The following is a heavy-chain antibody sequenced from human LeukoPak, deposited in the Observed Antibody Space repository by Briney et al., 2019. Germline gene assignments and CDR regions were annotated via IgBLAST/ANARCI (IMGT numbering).Heavy chain of an antibody. CDR1: RFTLSSYW. V-gene: IGHV3-74*01. CDR2: INTDGSST. J-gene: IGHJ4*02. D-gene: IGHD1-14*01. Sequence: GGSLRLSCAASRFTLSSYWMHWVRQAPGKGLVWVSRINTDGSSTNYADSVKGRCTISRDNAMNTLYLQMNNLRAEGTAVYYCASRTGVYWGQGTLVSVSS. CDR3: ASRTGVY.